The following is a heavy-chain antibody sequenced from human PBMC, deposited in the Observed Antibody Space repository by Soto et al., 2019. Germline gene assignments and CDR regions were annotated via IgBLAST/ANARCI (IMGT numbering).Heavy chain of an antibody. V-gene: IGHV3-74*01. CDR1: GFTFSSYW. Sequence: GGSLRLSCAASGFTFSSYWMHWVRQAPGKGLVWVSRINSDGSITTYADSVKGRFTISRDNAKNTVYLQMNSLRADDTAVYYCASLDWNYDAWGQGTLVTVSS. D-gene: IGHD1-7*01. J-gene: IGHJ5*02. CDR3: ASLDWNYDA. CDR2: INSDGSIT.